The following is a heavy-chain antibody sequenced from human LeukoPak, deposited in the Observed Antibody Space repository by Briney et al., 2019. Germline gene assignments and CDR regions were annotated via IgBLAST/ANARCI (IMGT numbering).Heavy chain of an antibody. J-gene: IGHJ1*01. D-gene: IGHD4-23*01. CDR3: ARATTVVTRGNQRTRYFQH. V-gene: IGHV4-34*01. CDR1: GVSFSGYY. CDR2: INHSGSN. Sequence: SETLSLTCAVYGVSFSGYYWSWIRQPPGKGLEWIGEINHSGSNNSHPSLKSRVTISVDTSKNQFSLKLSSVTAADTAVYYCARATTVVTRGNQRTRYFQHWGQGTLVTVSS.